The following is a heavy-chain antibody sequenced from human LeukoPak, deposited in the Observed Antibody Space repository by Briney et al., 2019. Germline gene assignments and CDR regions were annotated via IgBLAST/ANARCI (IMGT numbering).Heavy chain of an antibody. V-gene: IGHV3-53*01. CDR1: GFTVSSNY. CDR3: ARGRMFSIDY. CDR2: IYSGGST. Sequence: GGSLRLSCAASGFTVSSNYMSWVRQAPGKGLEWVSVIYSGGSTYYADSVKGRFTISRDNAMNTVYLQMNRLRVEDMAVYYCARGRMFSIDYWGQGILVTVSS. D-gene: IGHD3-10*02. J-gene: IGHJ4*02.